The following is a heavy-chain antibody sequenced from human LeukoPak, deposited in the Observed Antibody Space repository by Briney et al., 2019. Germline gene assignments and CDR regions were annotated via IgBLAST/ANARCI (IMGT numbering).Heavy chain of an antibody. D-gene: IGHD1-1*01. Sequence: SETLSLTCTVSGGSISSYYWSWIRQPPGKGLEWIGYIYYSGSTNYNPSLKSRVTISVDTSKNQFSLKLSSVTAADTAVYYCATPYNGAFDIWGQGTMVTVSS. J-gene: IGHJ3*02. CDR3: ATPYNGAFDI. CDR1: GGSISSYY. CDR2: IYYSGST. V-gene: IGHV4-59*08.